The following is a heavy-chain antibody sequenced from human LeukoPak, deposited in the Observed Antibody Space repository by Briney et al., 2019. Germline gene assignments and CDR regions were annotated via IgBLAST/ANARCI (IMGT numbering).Heavy chain of an antibody. CDR3: ARDLDSSSWYEN. J-gene: IGHJ4*02. V-gene: IGHV1-18*01. CDR1: GYTFTSYG. Sequence: ASVKVSCRASGYTFTSYGISWVRQAPGQGLEWMGWISAYNGNTNYAQKVQGRVTMTTDTSTSTAYMELRSLRSDDTAVYYCARDLDSSSWYENWGQGTLVTVSS. D-gene: IGHD6-13*01. CDR2: ISAYNGNT.